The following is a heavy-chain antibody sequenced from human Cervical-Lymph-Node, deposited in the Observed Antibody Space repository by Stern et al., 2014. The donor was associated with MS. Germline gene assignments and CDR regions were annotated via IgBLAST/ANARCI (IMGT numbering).Heavy chain of an antibody. CDR2: CDPEDGET. D-gene: IGHD6-13*01. J-gene: IGHJ2*01. CDR3: ATDGSDSSSWPFDL. Sequence: VPLVESGAAVKKPGASVKVSCKVSGYTLTELSMHWVRQAPGKGLERMGGCDPEDGETIYEQKFQGRVTMTENTSADTAYMELSSLRSEDTAVYYCATDGSDSSSWPFDLWGRGTLVTVSS. V-gene: IGHV1-24*01. CDR1: GYTLTELS.